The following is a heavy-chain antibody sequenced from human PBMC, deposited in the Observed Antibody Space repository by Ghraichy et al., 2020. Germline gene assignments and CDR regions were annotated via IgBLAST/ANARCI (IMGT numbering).Heavy chain of an antibody. Sequence: GVLRLSCAASGFTFSSYWMSWVRQAPGKGLEWVANIKQDGSEKYYVDSVKGRFTISRDNAKNSLYLQMNSLRAEDTAVYYCARDRVGTFYDFWSGYTPTEFDPWGQGTLVTVSS. J-gene: IGHJ5*02. CDR3: ARDRVGTFYDFWSGYTPTEFDP. D-gene: IGHD3-3*01. CDR2: IKQDGSEK. V-gene: IGHV3-7*01. CDR1: GFTFSSYW.